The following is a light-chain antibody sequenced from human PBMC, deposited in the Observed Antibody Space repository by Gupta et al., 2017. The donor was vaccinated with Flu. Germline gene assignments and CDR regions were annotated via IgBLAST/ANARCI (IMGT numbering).Light chain of an antibody. V-gene: IGKV1-33*01. CDR3: QQDDSLPLT. CDR1: QDIYNF. J-gene: IGKJ3*01. Sequence: DIHMTQSPSSLSASVGDRVTITCQASQDIYNFLNWYQQKPGQAPNLVIFDASNLRSGVPSRFSGSGSGTDFTFTIASLQPEDIATYYCQQDDSLPLTFGPGTKVDVK. CDR2: DAS.